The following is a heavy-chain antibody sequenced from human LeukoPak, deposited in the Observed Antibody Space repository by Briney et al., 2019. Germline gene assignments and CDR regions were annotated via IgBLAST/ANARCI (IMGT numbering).Heavy chain of an antibody. CDR2: ISYDGSNK. D-gene: IGHD3-10*01. J-gene: IGHJ4*02. V-gene: IGHV3-30*04. CDR1: GFTFSSYA. Sequence: GGSLRLSCAASGFTFSSYAMHWVRKAPGKGLEWVAVISYDGSNKYYADSVRGRFTISRDNAKNSLYLQMNSLRGEDTAVYYCVRAYYRGYSDDFDSWGQGTLVTVSS. CDR3: VRAYYRGYSDDFDS.